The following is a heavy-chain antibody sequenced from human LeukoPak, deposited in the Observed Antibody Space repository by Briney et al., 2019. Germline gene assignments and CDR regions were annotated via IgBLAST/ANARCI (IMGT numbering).Heavy chain of an antibody. CDR1: GLTFSSYA. D-gene: IGHD1-14*01. J-gene: IGHJ4*02. Sequence: PGGSLRLSCEASGLTFSSYAMHWVRQAPGKGLEWVAVISYDGSNKYYADSVKGRFTISRDNSKNTLYLQMNSLRAEDTAVYYCARATPGQSFDYWGQGTLVTVSS. CDR3: ARATPGQSFDY. CDR2: ISYDGSNK. V-gene: IGHV3-30*04.